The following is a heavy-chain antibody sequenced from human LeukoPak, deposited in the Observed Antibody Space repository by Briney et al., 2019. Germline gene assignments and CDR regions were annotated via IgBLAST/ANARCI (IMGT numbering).Heavy chain of an antibody. Sequence: PGGSLRLSCAASGLTFSSSGMHWVRQAPGKGLEWVAFIRYDGSYKHYADSVRGRFTISRDNSKNTLYLQMNSLRAEDTAVYYCAKDRGSGGWPNYYYYGMDVWGQGTTVTVSS. CDR1: GLTFSSSG. CDR2: IRYDGSYK. D-gene: IGHD3-10*01. J-gene: IGHJ6*02. CDR3: AKDRGSGGWPNYYYYGMDV. V-gene: IGHV3-30*02.